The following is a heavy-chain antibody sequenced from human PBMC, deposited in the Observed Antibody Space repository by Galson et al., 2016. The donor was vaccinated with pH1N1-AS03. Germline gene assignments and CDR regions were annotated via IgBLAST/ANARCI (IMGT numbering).Heavy chain of an antibody. D-gene: IGHD2-8*01. J-gene: IGHJ4*02. CDR2: IFWDGET. V-gene: IGHV2-5*02. Sequence: PALVKPTQTLTLTCTFSGFSLSTGGVHVAWIRQPPGKALEWLALIFWDGETRYSPSLRSRLTITKDTSKNQVVLTITNVDPMDTATYYCARSTHVNGGLDHWGQGTLVTVSS. CDR1: GFSLSTGGVH. CDR3: ARSTHVNGGLDH.